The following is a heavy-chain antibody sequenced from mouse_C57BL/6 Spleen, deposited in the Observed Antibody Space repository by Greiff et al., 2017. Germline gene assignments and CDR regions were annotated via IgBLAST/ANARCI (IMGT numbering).Heavy chain of an antibody. Sequence: EVQVVESGGGLVQPGGSLSLSCAASGFTFTDYYMSWVRQPPGKALEWLGFIRNKANGYTTEYSASVKGRLTISRDNSQNILYLQMNALSAGDSATYYCERCVRETGHYYAMDCWGQGASVTGSA. CDR1: GFTFTDYY. J-gene: IGHJ4*01. D-gene: IGHD4-1*01. V-gene: IGHV7-3*01. CDR2: IRNKANGYTT. CDR3: ERCVRETGHYYAMDC.